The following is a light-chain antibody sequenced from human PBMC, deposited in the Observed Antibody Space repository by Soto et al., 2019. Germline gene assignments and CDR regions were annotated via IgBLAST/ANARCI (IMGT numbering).Light chain of an antibody. CDR2: EVS. Sequence: QSALTQPASVSGSPGQSITISCTGTSSDVGSYNLVSWYQQRPGKAPKLMIYEVSKRPSGVSNRFSGSKSGNTASLTISGIQAEDAADYSCCSYAGSSTWVFGGGTKLTVL. J-gene: IGLJ3*02. CDR1: SSDVGSYNL. CDR3: CSYAGSSTWV. V-gene: IGLV2-23*02.